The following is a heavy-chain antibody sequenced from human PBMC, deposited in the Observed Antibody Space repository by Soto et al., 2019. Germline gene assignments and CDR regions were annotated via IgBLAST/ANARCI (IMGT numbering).Heavy chain of an antibody. CDR2: INHSGST. Sequence: SETLSLTCAAYDGSFSGYYWSWIRQPPGKGLEWIGEINHSGSTNYNPSLKSRVTISVDTSKNQFSLKLSSVTAADTAVYYCARVSGIYYYGMDVWGQGTTVTVSS. CDR1: DGSFSGYY. D-gene: IGHD3-10*01. CDR3: ARVSGIYYYGMDV. V-gene: IGHV4-34*01. J-gene: IGHJ6*02.